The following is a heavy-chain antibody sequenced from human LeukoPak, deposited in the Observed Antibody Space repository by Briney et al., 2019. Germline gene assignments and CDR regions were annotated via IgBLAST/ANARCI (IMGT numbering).Heavy chain of an antibody. CDR3: ASRGPYIEQWLNSNWFDP. J-gene: IGHJ5*02. V-gene: IGHV3-21*01. CDR2: ISSSSSYI. Sequence: GGSLGLSCAASGFTFSSYSMNLVRQAPGKGLEWVSSISSSSSYIYYADSVKGRFTISRDNAKNSLYLQMNSLRAEDTAVYYCASRGPYIEQWLNSNWFDPWGQGTLVTVSS. D-gene: IGHD6-19*01. CDR1: GFTFSSYS.